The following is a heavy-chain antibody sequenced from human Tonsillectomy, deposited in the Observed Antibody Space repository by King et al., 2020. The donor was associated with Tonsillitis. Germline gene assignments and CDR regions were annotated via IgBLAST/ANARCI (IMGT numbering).Heavy chain of an antibody. V-gene: IGHV2-5*01. J-gene: IGHJ5*02. D-gene: IGHD3-10*01. Sequence: TLKESGPTLVKPTQTLTLTCTFSGFSLSTSGVGVGWIRQPPGKALEWLALIYWNDDKRYSPSLKSRLTITKDTSKNQVVLTMTNMDPVDTATYYCARRPLLWFGELFDWFDPWGQGTLVTVSS. CDR1: GFSLSTSGVG. CDR3: ARRPLLWFGELFDWFDP. CDR2: IYWNDDK.